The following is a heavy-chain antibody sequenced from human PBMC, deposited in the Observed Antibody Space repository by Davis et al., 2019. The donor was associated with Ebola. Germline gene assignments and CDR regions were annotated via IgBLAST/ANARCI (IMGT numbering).Heavy chain of an antibody. Sequence: PGGSLRLSCAASGFTFSNAWMSWVRQAPGKGLEWVGRIKSKTDGGTTDYAAPVKGRFTISRDDSKKNTLYLQMNSLKTEDTAVYYCTTDVLRFLEWLPPSYMDVWGKGTTVTVSS. CDR3: TTDVLRFLEWLPPSYMDV. CDR2: IKSKTDGGTT. J-gene: IGHJ6*03. D-gene: IGHD3-3*01. CDR1: GFTFSNAW. V-gene: IGHV3-15*01.